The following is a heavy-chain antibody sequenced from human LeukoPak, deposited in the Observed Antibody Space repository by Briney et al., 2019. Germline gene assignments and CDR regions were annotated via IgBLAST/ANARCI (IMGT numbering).Heavy chain of an antibody. CDR1: GFTVSSNY. CDR3: ARVGWELLLDY. V-gene: IGHV3-66*01. J-gene: IGHJ4*02. CDR2: IYSGGST. D-gene: IGHD1-26*01. Sequence: PGGSLRLSCAASGFTVSSNYMSWVRQAPGKGLEWVSVIYSGGSTYYADSVKGRFTISRDNAKNSLYLQMNSLRAEDTAVYYCARVGWELLLDYWGQGTLVTVSS.